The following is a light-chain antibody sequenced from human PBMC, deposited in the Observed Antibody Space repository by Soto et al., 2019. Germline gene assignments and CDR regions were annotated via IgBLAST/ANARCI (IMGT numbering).Light chain of an antibody. CDR3: HSYDSSLSGSRV. V-gene: IGLV1-40*01. Sequence: QSVLTQPHSVSGAPGQRVTISSTGSSSNIGAGYDVHWYQQLPGTAPKLLIYGNSNRPSGVPDRFSGSKSGTSASLAITGLQAEDESDYYCHSYDSSLSGSRVFGTGTKLTVL. CDR1: SSNIGAGYD. CDR2: GNS. J-gene: IGLJ1*01.